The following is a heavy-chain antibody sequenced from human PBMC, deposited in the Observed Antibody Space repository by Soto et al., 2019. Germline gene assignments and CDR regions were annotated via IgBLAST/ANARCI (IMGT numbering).Heavy chain of an antibody. CDR1: GFTFDDYT. J-gene: IGHJ6*02. CDR3: AKVLRLQYYGMDV. D-gene: IGHD4-4*01. V-gene: IGHV3-43*01. Sequence: GGSLRLSCAASGFTFDDYTMHWVRQAPGKGLEWVSLISWDGGSTYYADSVKGRSTISRDNSKNSLYLQMNSLRTEDTALYYCAKVLRLQYYGMDVWGQGTTVTVSS. CDR2: ISWDGGST.